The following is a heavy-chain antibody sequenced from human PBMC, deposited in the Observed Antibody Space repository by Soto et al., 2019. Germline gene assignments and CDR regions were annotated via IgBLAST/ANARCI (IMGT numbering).Heavy chain of an antibody. D-gene: IGHD2-15*01. J-gene: IGHJ4*01. Sequence: SETLSLTCVVYGESFVGFYWSWVRQSPGKGLEWIGEISQTETTAYSPSLKSRVSISADTSKKQFSLTLTSVTAADTAVYYCVHSPNVAVDHWGHGTLVTVSS. CDR3: VHSPNVAVDH. CDR2: ISQTETT. CDR1: GESFVGFY. V-gene: IGHV4-34*01.